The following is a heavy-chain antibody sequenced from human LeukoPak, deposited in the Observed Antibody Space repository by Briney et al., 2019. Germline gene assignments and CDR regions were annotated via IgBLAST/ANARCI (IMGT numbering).Heavy chain of an antibody. V-gene: IGHV4-39*07. CDR3: ARVRRQWDAFDI. CDR1: GGSISSSSYY. D-gene: IGHD6-19*01. J-gene: IGHJ3*02. Sequence: SETLSLTCTVSGGSISSSSYYWGWIRQPPGKGLEWIGSIYYSGSTYYNPSLKSRVTISVDTSKNQFSLKLSSVTAADTAVYYCARVRRQWDAFDIWGQGTMVTVSS. CDR2: IYYSGST.